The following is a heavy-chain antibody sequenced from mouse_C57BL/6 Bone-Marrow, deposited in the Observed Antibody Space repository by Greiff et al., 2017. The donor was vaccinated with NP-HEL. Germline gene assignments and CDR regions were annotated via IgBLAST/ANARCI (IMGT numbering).Heavy chain of an antibody. D-gene: IGHD1-1*01. Sequence: VKLQESGPELVKPGASVKISCKASGYAFSSSWMNWVKQRPGKGLEWIGRIYPGDGETNYNGKFKGKATLTADKSSSTAYMQLTSLTSEDSAVYFCARYPITTVVAQDLDFWGKGTTVTVSS. V-gene: IGHV1-82*01. CDR2: IYPGDGET. CDR3: ARYPITTVVAQDLDF. J-gene: IGHJ1*03. CDR1: GYAFSSSW.